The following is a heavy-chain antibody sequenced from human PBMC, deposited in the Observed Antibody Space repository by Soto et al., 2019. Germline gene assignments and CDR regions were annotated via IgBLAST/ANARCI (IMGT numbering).Heavy chain of an antibody. CDR3: AKDRRTLSGLEY. CDR1: GFTFIGYG. Sequence: WGSLRLSCAASGFTFIGYGIIFFRQAPWKWLEWVSSISEIGGSTYYADSVKGRFTISGDNSKNTLYLQMNTLRADDTAIYYCAKDRRTLSGLEYWGQGSLVTV. CDR2: ISEIGGST. D-gene: IGHD2-15*01. J-gene: IGHJ4*02. V-gene: IGHV3-23*01.